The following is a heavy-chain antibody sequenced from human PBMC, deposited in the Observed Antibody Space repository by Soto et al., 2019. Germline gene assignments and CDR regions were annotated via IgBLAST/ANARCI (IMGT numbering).Heavy chain of an antibody. CDR2: IYYIGNT. CDR1: GDSITSGDYY. V-gene: IGHV4-30-4*01. CDR3: ASFVGLLWGGVSPAESWGSYYFDN. D-gene: IGHD2-8*01. Sequence: VQLQESGPGLVKPSQTLSLTCTVSGDSITSGDYYWSWIRQPPGKGLEWIGYIYYIGNTNYNPSLKSRVIMSVDTSKNQFSLKLTSVTAADTAVYYCASFVGLLWGGVSPAESWGSYYFDNWGQGTLVTVSS. J-gene: IGHJ4*02.